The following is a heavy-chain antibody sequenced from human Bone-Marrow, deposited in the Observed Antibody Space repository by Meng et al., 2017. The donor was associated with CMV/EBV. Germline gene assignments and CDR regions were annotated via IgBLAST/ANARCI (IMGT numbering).Heavy chain of an antibody. CDR3: ARGSGSCGGDCYNFDY. CDR2: IYTSGST. CDR1: GGSISSYY. J-gene: IGHJ4*02. D-gene: IGHD2-21*01. Sequence: SETLSLTCTVSGGSISSYYWSWIRQPAGKGLEWIGRIYTSGSTNYNPSLKSRVTMSVDTSKNQFSLKLSSVTAADTAVYYCARGSGSCGGDCYNFDYWGQGTLVAASS. V-gene: IGHV4-4*07.